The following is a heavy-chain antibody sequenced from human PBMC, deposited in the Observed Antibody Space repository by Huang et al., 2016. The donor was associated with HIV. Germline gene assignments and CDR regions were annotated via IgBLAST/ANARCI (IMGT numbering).Heavy chain of an antibody. CDR1: GGTVRSFS. D-gene: IGHD4-4*01. Sequence: QVQLVQSGAEMKKSGSSVKVSCKASGGTVRSFSFTWVRQAHGHGLEWMGGILPLHDTTDLAQKFRGRVTLPADESTNTALMELSGLTSQDTAVYYCARGVGNSNRGFDIWGQGTLVTVS. CDR3: ARGVGNSNRGFDI. CDR2: ILPLHDTT. V-gene: IGHV1-69*13. J-gene: IGHJ4*02.